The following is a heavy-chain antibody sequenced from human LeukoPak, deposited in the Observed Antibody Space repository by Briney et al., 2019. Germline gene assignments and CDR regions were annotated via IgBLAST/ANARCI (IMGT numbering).Heavy chain of an antibody. CDR1: GFTVSSNY. CDR2: IYSGGST. D-gene: IGHD3-3*01. J-gene: IGHJ4*02. Sequence: GGSLRLSCAASGFTVSSNYMSWVRQAPGKGLEWVSVIYSGGSTYYADSVKGRFTISRHNSKNKLYFQMNSLRAEDTAVYYCASLGSITIFGGNHYDYWGQGTLVTVSS. V-gene: IGHV3-53*01. CDR3: ASLGSITIFGGNHYDY.